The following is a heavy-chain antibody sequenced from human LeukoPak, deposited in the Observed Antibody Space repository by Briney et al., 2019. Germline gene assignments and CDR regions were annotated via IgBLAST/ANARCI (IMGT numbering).Heavy chain of an antibody. Sequence: GGSLRLSCAASGFTFSSYGMHWVRQAPGKGLEWVAVISYDGSNKYYADSVKGRFTISRDNSKNTLYLQMNSLRVEDTAVYYCARGNLYCSGGSCSLTYFQHWGQGTLVTVSS. J-gene: IGHJ1*01. V-gene: IGHV3-30*03. CDR1: GFTFSSYG. CDR2: ISYDGSNK. D-gene: IGHD2-15*01. CDR3: ARGNLYCSGGSCSLTYFQH.